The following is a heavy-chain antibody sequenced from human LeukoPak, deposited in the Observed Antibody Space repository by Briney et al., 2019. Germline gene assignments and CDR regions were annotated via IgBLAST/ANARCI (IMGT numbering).Heavy chain of an antibody. CDR1: GFTFSSYS. D-gene: IGHD3-22*01. J-gene: IGHJ4*02. CDR2: ISSSSSTI. CDR3: ARGARRYDSSGYLN. V-gene: IGHV3-48*01. Sequence: PGGSLRLSCAASGFTFSSYSMNWVRQAPGKGLEWVSYISSSSSTIYYADSVEGRFTISRDNAKNSLYLQMNSLRAEDTAVYYCARGARRYDSSGYLNWGQGTLVTVSS.